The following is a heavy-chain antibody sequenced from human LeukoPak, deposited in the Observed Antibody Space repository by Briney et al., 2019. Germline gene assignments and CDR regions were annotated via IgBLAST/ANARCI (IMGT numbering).Heavy chain of an antibody. CDR3: ARGRIYCSSTSCSYYFDY. V-gene: IGHV1-8*01. CDR2: MNPNSGNT. CDR1: GYTFTSYD. D-gene: IGHD2-2*01. Sequence: ASVKVSCKASGYTFTSYDINWVRQATGQGLEWMGWMNPNSGNTGYAQKFQGRVTMTRNTSISTAYMELSSLRSEDTAVYYCARGRIYCSSTSCSYYFDYWGQGTLVTVSS. J-gene: IGHJ4*02.